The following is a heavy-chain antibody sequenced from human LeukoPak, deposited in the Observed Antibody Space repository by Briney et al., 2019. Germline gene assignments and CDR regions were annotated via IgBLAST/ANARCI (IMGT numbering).Heavy chain of an antibody. CDR2: IYTSGST. Sequence: SETLSLTCTVSGGSISSGSYYWSWIRRPAGKGLEWIGRIYTSGSTNYNPSLKSRVTISVDKSKNQFSLKLSSVTAADTAVYYCARESYGDYVDYWGQGTLVTVSS. D-gene: IGHD4-17*01. CDR1: GGSISSGSYY. CDR3: ARESYGDYVDY. V-gene: IGHV4-61*02. J-gene: IGHJ4*02.